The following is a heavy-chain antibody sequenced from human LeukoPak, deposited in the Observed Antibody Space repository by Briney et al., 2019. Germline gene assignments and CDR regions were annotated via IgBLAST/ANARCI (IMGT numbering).Heavy chain of an antibody. Sequence: QPGGSLRLSCAASGFTFNKYGMHWVRQAPGKGLEWVAVISSDGSDKYYADSVKGRFTISRGNSKNTLYLQMNSLRSDDTAVYYCAKDHDTGGAAYYFDYWGQGTLVTVSS. CDR3: AKDHDTGGAAYYFDY. J-gene: IGHJ4*02. CDR1: GFTFNKYG. D-gene: IGHD2-15*01. V-gene: IGHV3-30*18. CDR2: ISSDGSDK.